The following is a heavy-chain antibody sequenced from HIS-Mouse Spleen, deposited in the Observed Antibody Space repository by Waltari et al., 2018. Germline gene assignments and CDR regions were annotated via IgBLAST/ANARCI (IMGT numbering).Heavy chain of an antibody. CDR2: IYYSGST. CDR1: VVSISSSRFY. D-gene: IGHD6-13*01. V-gene: IGHV4-39*07. J-gene: IGHJ2*01. Sequence: LHMRGSGPGVWKPSETPSLTCTVSVVSISSSRFYCGGVRQPPGKGLEWIGSIYYSGSTYYNPSLKSRVTISVDTSKNQFSLKLSSVTAADTAVYYCAREIPYSSSWYDWYFDLWGRGTLVTVSS. CDR3: AREIPYSSSWYDWYFDL.